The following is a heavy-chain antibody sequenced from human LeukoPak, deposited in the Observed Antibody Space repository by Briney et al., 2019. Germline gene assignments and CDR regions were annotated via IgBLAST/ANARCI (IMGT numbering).Heavy chain of an antibody. V-gene: IGHV4-34*01. Sequence: SETLSLTCAVYGGSFSGYYWSWIRQPPGKGLEWIGEINHSGSTNYNPSLKSRVTISVDTSKNQFSLKLSSVTAADTAVYYCATHQLEWGDFDYWDQGTLVTVSS. CDR1: GGSFSGYY. CDR3: ATHQLEWGDFDY. D-gene: IGHD2-2*01. CDR2: INHSGST. J-gene: IGHJ4*02.